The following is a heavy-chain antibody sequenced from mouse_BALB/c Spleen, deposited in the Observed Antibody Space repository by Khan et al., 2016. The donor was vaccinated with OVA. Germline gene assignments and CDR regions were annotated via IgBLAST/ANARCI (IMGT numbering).Heavy chain of an antibody. CDR3: TRDRFDY. V-gene: IGHV1-7*01. CDR1: GYTFTTYW. CDR2: INPTSGYT. J-gene: IGHJ2*01. Sequence: VQLQQSGAELAKPGASVKMSCKASGYTFTTYWMHWVKQRPGQGLEWIGYINPTSGYTDYNEKFKDRATLSADKSSSTAYMQLSSLTSEYSAGYYSTRDRFDYWGQGTTLTVSS.